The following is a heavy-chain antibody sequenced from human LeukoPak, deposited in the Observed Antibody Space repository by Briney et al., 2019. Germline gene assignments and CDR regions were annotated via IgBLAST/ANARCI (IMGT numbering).Heavy chain of an antibody. Sequence: GGSLRLSCSASGYSFSNYAMHWVRQAPGKGLEYVSTITSNGGPTYYADSVKGRFTISRDNSKNTLYLQMSGLRTEDTAVYYCAKGSYSSSWYTFFGYWGQGTLVTVSS. CDR1: GYSFSNYA. D-gene: IGHD6-13*01. CDR3: AKGSYSSSWYTFFGY. V-gene: IGHV3-64D*06. CDR2: ITSNGGPT. J-gene: IGHJ4*02.